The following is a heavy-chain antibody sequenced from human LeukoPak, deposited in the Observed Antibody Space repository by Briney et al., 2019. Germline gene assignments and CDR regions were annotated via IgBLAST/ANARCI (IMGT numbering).Heavy chain of an antibody. CDR2: IRYDGSNK. J-gene: IGHJ4*02. Sequence: GGSLRLSCAASGFTFSSYGKHWVRQTPGKGLEWVAFIRYDGSNKYYADSVKGRFTISRDNSKNTLYLQMNSLRAEDTAVYYCAKDGLWFGDLLMRYFDYWGQGTLVTVSS. V-gene: IGHV3-30*02. D-gene: IGHD3-10*01. CDR1: GFTFSSYG. CDR3: AKDGLWFGDLLMRYFDY.